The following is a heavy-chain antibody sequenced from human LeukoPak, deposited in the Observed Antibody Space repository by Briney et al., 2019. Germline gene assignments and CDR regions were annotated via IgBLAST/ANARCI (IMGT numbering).Heavy chain of an antibody. V-gene: IGHV3-48*04. J-gene: IGHJ3*02. CDR1: GFIFSRDS. CDR2: ISSSSSTI. Sequence: PGGSLRLSCAASGFIFSRDSMNWVRQAPGKGLEWVSYISSSSSTIYYADSAKGRFTISRDNAKNSLYLQMNSLRAEDTAVYYCATPYPLDAFDIWGQGTMVTVSS. CDR3: ATPYPLDAFDI.